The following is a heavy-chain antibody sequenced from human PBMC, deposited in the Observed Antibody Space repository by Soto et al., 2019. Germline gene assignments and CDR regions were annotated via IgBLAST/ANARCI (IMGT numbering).Heavy chain of an antibody. CDR2: ITNSGSTK. Sequence: KTGGSLRLSCAASGFPFSDYYMSWIRQAPGKGLEWVSHITNSGSTKYYADSVKGRFTISRDNAKNSLFLQMNSLRAEDTAVYYCARTLAARFDYWGQGTPVTVSS. V-gene: IGHV3-11*01. CDR3: ARTLAARFDY. D-gene: IGHD6-6*01. J-gene: IGHJ4*02. CDR1: GFPFSDYY.